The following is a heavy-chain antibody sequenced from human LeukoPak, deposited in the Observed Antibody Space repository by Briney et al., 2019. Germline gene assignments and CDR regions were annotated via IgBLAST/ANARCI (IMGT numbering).Heavy chain of an antibody. J-gene: IGHJ6*03. CDR2: INWNGGST. D-gene: IGHD2-21*02. CDR1: GFTFDDYG. V-gene: IGHV3-20*04. CDR3: GRVYCGGDCYYYYYYMDV. Sequence: TGGSLRLSCAASGFTFDDYGMSWVRQAPGKGLEWVSGINWNGGSTGYADSVKGRFTISRDNAKNSLYLQMNSLRAEDTALYYCGRVYCGGDCYYYYYYMDVWGKGTTVTVSS.